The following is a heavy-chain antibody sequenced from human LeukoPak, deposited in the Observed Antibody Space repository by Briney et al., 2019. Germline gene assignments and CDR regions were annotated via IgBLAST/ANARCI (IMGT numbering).Heavy chain of an antibody. CDR3: ARYTTGDFDD. D-gene: IGHD1-1*01. Sequence: GAALQISCKGSGYSFTSYWISWVRHIPGKGLEWMWRIDPSDSYAYYSPSFQGHVTISADKSICTAYLQWSSLKASDTAMYYCARYTTGDFDDWGQGALVTVAS. V-gene: IGHV5-10-1*01. CDR1: GYSFTSYW. J-gene: IGHJ4*02. CDR2: IDPSDSYA.